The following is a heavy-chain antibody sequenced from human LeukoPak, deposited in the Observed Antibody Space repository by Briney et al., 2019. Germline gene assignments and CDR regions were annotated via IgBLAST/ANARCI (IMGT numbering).Heavy chain of an antibody. Sequence: SETLSLTCTVSGGSISSYYWSWIRQPPGKGLEWIGYIYYSGSTNYNPSLKSRVTISVDTSKNQFSLKLSSVTAADTAVYYCARYRTGRDGYHIEPSFFDSWGQGTLVTVSS. CDR2: IYYSGST. J-gene: IGHJ4*02. D-gene: IGHD5-24*01. CDR1: GGSISSYY. V-gene: IGHV4-59*08. CDR3: ARYRTGRDGYHIEPSFFDS.